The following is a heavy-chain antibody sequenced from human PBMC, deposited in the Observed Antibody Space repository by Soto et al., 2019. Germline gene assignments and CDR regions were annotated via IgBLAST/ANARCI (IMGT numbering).Heavy chain of an antibody. CDR1: GYRFSSYG. CDR3: ARALPLPPNGYFDL. Sequence: QVQLVQSGAEMKKPGASVNVSCKASGYRFSSYGVAWVRQAPGQGLEWMGWISAYNGHRHYAQKLQDRVTMTTDTSTGTAYMELGSLTSADTAVYYCARALPLPPNGYFDLWGRGTLVTVSS. V-gene: IGHV1-18*01. CDR2: ISAYNGHR. J-gene: IGHJ2*01. D-gene: IGHD2-15*01.